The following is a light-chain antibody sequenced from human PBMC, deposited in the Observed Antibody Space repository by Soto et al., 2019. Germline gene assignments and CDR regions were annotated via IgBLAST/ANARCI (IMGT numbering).Light chain of an antibody. Sequence: QSALTQPASVSGSPGQSITISCTGTSSDIGSYNYVSWYQQHPGKAPKFMIYEVSNRPSGVSNRFSGSKSGNTASLTISGLQAEDEADYYCSSYTISSTFVFGTGTKLTVL. CDR1: SSDIGSYNY. J-gene: IGLJ1*01. V-gene: IGLV2-14*01. CDR2: EVS. CDR3: SSYTISSTFV.